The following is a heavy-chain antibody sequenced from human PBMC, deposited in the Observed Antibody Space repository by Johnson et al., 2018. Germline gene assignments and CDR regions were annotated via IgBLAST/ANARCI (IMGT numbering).Heavy chain of an antibody. J-gene: IGHJ1*01. CDR3: TTDGGRFGGFFQH. Sequence: EVQLVESGGGLVQPGGSLRLSCAASGFTVSSNYMSWVRQAPGKGLEWVGRIKSKTDGGTTDYAAPVKGRFTISRDDSKNTLYLQMNSLKTEDTAVDYCTTDGGRFGGFFQHWGQGTLVTVSS. V-gene: IGHV3-15*01. D-gene: IGHD3-10*01. CDR1: GFTVSSNY. CDR2: IKSKTDGGTT.